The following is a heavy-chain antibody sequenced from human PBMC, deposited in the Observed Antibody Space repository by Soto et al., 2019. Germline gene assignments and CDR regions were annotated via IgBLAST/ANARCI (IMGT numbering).Heavy chain of an antibody. J-gene: IGHJ6*02. CDR3: ARPLRDRNYYYGMAV. Sequence: QVQLVQSGAEMQQPGASVRVSCKASGGTFSKYAFSWVRQAPGQGLEWLGGTIPMFGTPNYAQKFQGRVAIDADESTATVYMELSSLRSEDTAVYFCARPLRDRNYYYGMAVWGQGTTVTVSS. V-gene: IGHV1-69*01. CDR2: TIPMFGTP. D-gene: IGHD3-22*01. CDR1: GGTFSKYA.